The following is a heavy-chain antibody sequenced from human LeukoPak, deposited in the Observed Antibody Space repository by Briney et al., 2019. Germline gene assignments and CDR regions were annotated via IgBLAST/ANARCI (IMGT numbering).Heavy chain of an antibody. D-gene: IGHD3-10*01. CDR2: IIPIFGTA. V-gene: IGHV1-69*01. CDR1: GGTFSSYA. J-gene: IGHJ4*02. CDR3: ASLEYGPGSDDY. Sequence: SVKVSCKASGGTFSSYAISWVRQAPGQGLEWMGGIIPIFGTANYAQKFQGRVTITADESTSTAYMELSSLRSEDTAVYYCASLEYGPGSDDYWGQGTLVTVSS.